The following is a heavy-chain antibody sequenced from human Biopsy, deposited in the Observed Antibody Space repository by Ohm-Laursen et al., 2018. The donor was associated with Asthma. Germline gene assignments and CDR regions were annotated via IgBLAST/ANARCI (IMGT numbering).Heavy chain of an antibody. J-gene: IGHJ3*01. V-gene: IGHV1-3*04. D-gene: IGHD3-9*01. CDR1: GYNFISFA. CDR3: ARTYYDFLTGQVKDVFGV. CDR2: VNTGNGDS. Sequence: SVKVSCKSSGYNFISFAIHWVRQAPGQRLEWMGWVNTGNGDSKYSQKFQGRVTITRDTSASTAYMELRSLRSEDTATYYCARTYYDFLTGQVKDVFGVWGQGTMVTVSS.